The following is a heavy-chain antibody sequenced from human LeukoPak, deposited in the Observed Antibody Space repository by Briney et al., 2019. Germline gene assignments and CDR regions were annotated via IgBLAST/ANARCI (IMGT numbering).Heavy chain of an antibody. CDR1: GFTFSSYA. Sequence: PGGSLRLSCAASGFTFSSYAMHWVRQAPGKGLEWVAVISYDGSNKYYADSVKGRFTISRDNSKNTLYLQMNSLRAEDTAVYYCARDELVGYCSSTSCYLGGMDVWGQGTTVTVSS. V-gene: IGHV3-30-3*01. D-gene: IGHD2-2*01. CDR3: ARDELVGYCSSTSCYLGGMDV. J-gene: IGHJ6*02. CDR2: ISYDGSNK.